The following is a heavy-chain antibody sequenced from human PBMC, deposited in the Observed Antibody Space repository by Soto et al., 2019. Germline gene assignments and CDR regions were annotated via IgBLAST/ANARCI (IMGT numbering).Heavy chain of an antibody. CDR2: IIPLFGTA. V-gene: IGHV1-69*13. CDR3: AGVVPAAIHYYYGMDS. CDR1: GGTFSSYA. D-gene: IGHD2-2*01. Sequence: SVKVSFQASGGTFSSYAIGGVRQAPGQGLEWMGGIIPLFGTANYAQKFQGRVTITADESTSTAYMELSSLRSEDTAVYYCAGVVPAAIHYYYGMDSWGQGTTVTVSS. J-gene: IGHJ6*02.